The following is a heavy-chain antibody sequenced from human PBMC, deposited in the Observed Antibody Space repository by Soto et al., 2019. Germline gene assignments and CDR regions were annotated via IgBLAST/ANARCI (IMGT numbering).Heavy chain of an antibody. CDR1: GYTXTSYG. D-gene: IGHD3-9*01. CDR3: ARGDILTDP. Sequence: GXSXKVSFKASGYTXTSYGIGLVRQAPGQGLEWMGWISAYNCNTNYAQKLQGRVTITTETSTSTAYMELRSLRSDDTAVYYCARGDILTDPWGQGTLGTVSS. V-gene: IGHV1-18*01. J-gene: IGHJ5*02. CDR2: ISAYNCNT.